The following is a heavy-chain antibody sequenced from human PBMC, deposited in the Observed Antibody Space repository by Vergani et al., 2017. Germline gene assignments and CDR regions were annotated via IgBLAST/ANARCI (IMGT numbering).Heavy chain of an antibody. CDR2: ISSSSSYT. D-gene: IGHD6-13*01. J-gene: IGHJ3*02. V-gene: IGHV3-11*05. CDR3: ASTGYSSSWSPFDI. CDR1: GFTFSDYY. Sequence: QVQLVESGGGLVKPGGSLRLSCAASGFTFSDYYMSWIRQAPGKGLEWVSYISSSSSYTNYADSVKGRFTISRDNAKNSLYLQMNSLRAEDTAVYYCASTGYSSSWSPFDIWGQGTMVTVSS.